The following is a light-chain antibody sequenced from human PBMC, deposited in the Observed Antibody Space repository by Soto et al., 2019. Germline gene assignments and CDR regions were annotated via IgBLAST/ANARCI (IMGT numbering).Light chain of an antibody. CDR2: DVT. J-gene: IGLJ1*01. CDR3: SSYTSNTTPYV. Sequence: QSALTQPASVSGSPGQSIAISCTGTSSDVGAYNYVSWYQQHPGKVPKLVIYDVTNRPSGVSDRFSGSKSGNTASLTLSGLQAEDEADYYCSSYTSNTTPYVFGTGTKLTVL. CDR1: SSDVGAYNY. V-gene: IGLV2-14*01.